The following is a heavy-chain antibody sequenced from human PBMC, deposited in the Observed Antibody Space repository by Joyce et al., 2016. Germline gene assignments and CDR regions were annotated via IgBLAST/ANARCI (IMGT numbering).Heavy chain of an antibody. Sequence: QMQLVQSGAEVKKPGASVKVSCTASGYTFNGYYMHWVRQAPGQGLEWMGWINPNRGGTNYAQKFQGRVTMTRDTSISTAYMELSRLRSDDTAVYYCARDGAARPRGSFDYWGQGTRVTVSS. CDR3: ARDGAARPRGSFDY. J-gene: IGHJ4*02. D-gene: IGHD6-6*01. CDR2: INPNRGGT. CDR1: GYTFNGYY. V-gene: IGHV1-2*02.